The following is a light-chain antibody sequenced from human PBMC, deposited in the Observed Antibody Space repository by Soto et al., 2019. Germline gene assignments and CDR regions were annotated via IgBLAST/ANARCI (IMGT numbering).Light chain of an antibody. Sequence: DIQMTQSPSTLYASVGDRVTITCRASQSISSWLAWYQQKPGKAPKLLIYKASSLESGVPSRFSGSGSGTEFTLTISSLQPDDFATYYCQQYNSYRTFGQGTKVDI. CDR2: KAS. V-gene: IGKV1-5*03. CDR1: QSISSW. J-gene: IGKJ1*01. CDR3: QQYNSYRT.